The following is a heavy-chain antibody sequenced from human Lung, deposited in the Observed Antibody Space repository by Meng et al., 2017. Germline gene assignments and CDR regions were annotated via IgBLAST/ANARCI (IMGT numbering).Heavy chain of an antibody. CDR2: INHNSGDT. J-gene: IGHJ4*02. Sequence: QVQLVQSGAEVKKPGASVKVSCKASGYSFTGYYMHWVRQGPGQGLEWMGRINHNSGDTRYAQKFQGRVTMTRDTAISTAYMELSSLIFDDTAVYYCARGPGAVRSPYYFDYWGQGTLVTVSS. V-gene: IGHV1-2*06. CDR1: GYSFTGYY. CDR3: ARGPGAVRSPYYFDY. D-gene: IGHD2-15*01.